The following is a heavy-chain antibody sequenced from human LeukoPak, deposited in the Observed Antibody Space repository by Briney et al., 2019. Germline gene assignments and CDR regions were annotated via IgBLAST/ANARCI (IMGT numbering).Heavy chain of an antibody. CDR2: INHSGST. D-gene: IGHD3-9*01. Sequence: SETLSLTCAVYGGSFSGYYWSSIRQPPGKGLEWIGEINHSGSTNYNPSLKSRVTISVGTSKNQFSLKLSSVTAADTAVYYCARGLKRRYFDWLLPTYFDYWGQGTLVTVSS. V-gene: IGHV4-34*01. CDR3: ARGLKRRYFDWLLPTYFDY. J-gene: IGHJ4*02. CDR1: GGSFSGYY.